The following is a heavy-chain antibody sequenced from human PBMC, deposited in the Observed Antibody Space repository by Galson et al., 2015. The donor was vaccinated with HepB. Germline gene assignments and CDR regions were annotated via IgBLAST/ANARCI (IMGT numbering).Heavy chain of an antibody. D-gene: IGHD3-10*01. V-gene: IGHV3-30*04. CDR1: GFTFSSYA. CDR2: ISYDGSNK. CDR3: ARTSDKTYYYGSGSPSPYYYYYGMDV. Sequence: SLRLSCAASGFTFSSYAMHWVRQAPGKGLEWVAVISYDGSNKYYADSVKGRFTISRDNSKNTLYLQMNSLRAEDTAVYYCARTSDKTYYYGSGSPSPYYYYYGMDVWGQGTTVTVSS. J-gene: IGHJ6*02.